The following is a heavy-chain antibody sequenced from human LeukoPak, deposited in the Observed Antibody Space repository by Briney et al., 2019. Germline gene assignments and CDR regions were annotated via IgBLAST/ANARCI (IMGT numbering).Heavy chain of an antibody. V-gene: IGHV4-59*12. Sequence: PSETLSLTCTVSGGSISSYYWSWIRQPPGKGLEWIGYIYYSGSTNYNPSLKSRVTISVDTSKNQFSLKLSSVTAADTAVYYCARGRYYDFWSGARVYFDYWGQGTLVTVSS. CDR1: GGSISSYY. J-gene: IGHJ4*02. CDR3: ARGRYYDFWSGARVYFDY. D-gene: IGHD3-3*01. CDR2: IYYSGST.